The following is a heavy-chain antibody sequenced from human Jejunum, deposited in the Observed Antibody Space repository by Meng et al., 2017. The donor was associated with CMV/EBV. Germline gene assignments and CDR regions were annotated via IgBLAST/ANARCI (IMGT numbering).Heavy chain of an antibody. V-gene: IGHV7-4-1*02. J-gene: IGHJ5*02. CDR3: AKTSYFVGVTDLHH. CDR2: INTNTGNP. CDR1: GYHCNTYA. Sequence: SGYHCNTYALNWVRQAPGQGLEWMGWINTNTGNPTYAPGFTGRFVFSLDTSVSTAYLQISSLKAEDTAVYYCAKTSYFVGVTDLHHWGQGTLVTVSS. D-gene: IGHD1-26*01.